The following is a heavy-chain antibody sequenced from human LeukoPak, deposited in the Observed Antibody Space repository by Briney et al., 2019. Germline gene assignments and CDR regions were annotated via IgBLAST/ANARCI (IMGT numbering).Heavy chain of an antibody. D-gene: IGHD5-12*01. CDR3: ARQVHSGYDATHFDS. Sequence: GGSLRPSCAASGFTVSSNYMSWVRQAAGNGLEWISVIYSSGRTYYADSVKGRFTISRDNSKNTLYLQMNSLRAEDTAVYYCARQVHSGYDATHFDSWGQGTLVTVSS. CDR1: GFTVSSNY. CDR2: IYSSGRT. V-gene: IGHV3-53*01. J-gene: IGHJ4*02.